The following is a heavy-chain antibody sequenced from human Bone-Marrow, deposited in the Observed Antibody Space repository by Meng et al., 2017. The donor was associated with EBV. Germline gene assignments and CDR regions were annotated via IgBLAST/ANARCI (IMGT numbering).Heavy chain of an antibody. D-gene: IGHD1-1*01. V-gene: IGHV4-4*02. Sequence: LAESGPGLAKPSGCLFLSRAVSGGSISSSNWWSWVRQPPGKGLEGIGEIYHSGGTNYNPSLKSRVTISVDKSKNQFSLKLSSVTAADTAVYYCLLQVQDDDYWGQGTLVTVSS. CDR1: GGSISSSNW. J-gene: IGHJ4*02. CDR2: IYHSGGT. CDR3: LLQVQDDDY.